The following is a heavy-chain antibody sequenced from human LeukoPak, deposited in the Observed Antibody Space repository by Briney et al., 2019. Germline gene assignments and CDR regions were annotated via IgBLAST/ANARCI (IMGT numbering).Heavy chain of an antibody. Sequence: GGSLRLSCAASGFSLSTYALSWVRQAPGGGLEWVEAISGSGDKTYHTDSVKGRFTISKDNSENRLSLQMDSLRAEDTAVYFCAKDTTAWWYHRAYMNVWGKGTTVTVSS. V-gene: IGHV3-23*01. CDR2: ISGSGDKT. CDR3: AKDTTAWWYHRAYMNV. D-gene: IGHD2-15*01. CDR1: GFSLSTYA. J-gene: IGHJ6*03.